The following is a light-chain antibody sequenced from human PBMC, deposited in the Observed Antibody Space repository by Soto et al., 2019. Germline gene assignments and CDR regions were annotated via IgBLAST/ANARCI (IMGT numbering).Light chain of an antibody. CDR1: ETVRTN. Sequence: IVMTQSPATLSVSPGERVTLSCRASETVRTNLAWFQQKPGQTPRLLIFGASTRATGIPTRFTGSGSGTDFTLTISRLEPEDFAVYYCQQYGSSPYTFGQGTKLEIK. V-gene: IGKV3-15*01. CDR3: QQYGSSPYT. J-gene: IGKJ2*01. CDR2: GAS.